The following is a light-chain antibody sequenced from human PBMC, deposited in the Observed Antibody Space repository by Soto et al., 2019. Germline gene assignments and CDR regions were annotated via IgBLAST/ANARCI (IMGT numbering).Light chain of an antibody. CDR2: DAS. J-gene: IGKJ1*01. CDR3: QQYGSSPT. V-gene: IGKV3-20*01. CDR1: ESVSRN. Sequence: ELVMTQSPSTLSVSPGERATLSCRASESVSRNLAWYQQKPGQAPRLLIYDASSRATGIPDRFSGSGSGTDFTLTISRLEPEDFAVYYCQQYGSSPTFGQGTKVDIK.